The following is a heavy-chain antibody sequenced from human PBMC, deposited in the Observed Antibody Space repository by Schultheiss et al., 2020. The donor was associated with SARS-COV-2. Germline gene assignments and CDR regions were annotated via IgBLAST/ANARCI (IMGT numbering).Heavy chain of an antibody. D-gene: IGHD6-19*01. J-gene: IGHJ4*02. CDR3: ARFGYSSGWFDY. V-gene: IGHV4-34*01. Sequence: SETLSLTCAVYGGSFSGYYWSWIRQPPGKGLEWIGSIYYSGSTYYNPSLKSRVTISVDTSKNQFSLKLSSVTAADTAVYYCARFGYSSGWFDYWGQGTLVTVSS. CDR2: IYYSGST. CDR1: GGSFSGYY.